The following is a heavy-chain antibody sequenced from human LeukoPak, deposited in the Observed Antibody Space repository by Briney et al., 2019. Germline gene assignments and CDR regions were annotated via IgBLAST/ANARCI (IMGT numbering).Heavy chain of an antibody. V-gene: IGHV3-21*01. Sequence: GGSLRLSCAASGFIFSSYHINWVRQAPGKGLEWVSSISSNSDYIYYADSVKRRFTISRDNAKNSLYLQMNSLRAEDTAVYYCARGLCGGDCYDYWGQGTLVTVSS. CDR2: ISSNSDYI. D-gene: IGHD2-21*01. CDR3: ARGLCGGDCYDY. CDR1: GFIFSSYH. J-gene: IGHJ4*02.